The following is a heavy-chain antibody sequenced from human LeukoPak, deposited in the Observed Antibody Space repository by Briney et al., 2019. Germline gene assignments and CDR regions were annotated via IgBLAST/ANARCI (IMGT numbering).Heavy chain of an antibody. Sequence: GRSLRLSCAASGFTFSSYAIHWVRQAPGKGLEWVSAISGSGGSTYYADSVKGRFTISRDNSKNALYLQMNSLRAEDTAVYYCAKAPRAARGYWGQGTLVTVSS. CDR1: GFTFSSYA. CDR3: AKAPRAARGY. J-gene: IGHJ4*02. D-gene: IGHD6-6*01. CDR2: ISGSGGST. V-gene: IGHV3-23*01.